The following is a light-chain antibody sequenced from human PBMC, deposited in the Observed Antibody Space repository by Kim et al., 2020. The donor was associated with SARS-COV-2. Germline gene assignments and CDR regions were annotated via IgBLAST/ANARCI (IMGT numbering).Light chain of an antibody. CDR1: QDIGNF. Sequence: ESVADGVIITCRESQDIGNFLAWYQQKPGKAPESLIYSASFLQSGVPSKFSGSGSGTDFTLTISSLQPEDSGTYYCQQYQTFPFTFGGGTKVDIK. V-gene: IGKV1-16*02. CDR3: QQYQTFPFT. J-gene: IGKJ4*01. CDR2: SAS.